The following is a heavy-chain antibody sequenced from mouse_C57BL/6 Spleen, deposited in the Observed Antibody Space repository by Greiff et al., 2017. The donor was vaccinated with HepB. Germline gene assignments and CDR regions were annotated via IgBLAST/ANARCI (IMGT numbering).Heavy chain of an antibody. D-gene: IGHD4-1*01. CDR3: TRSFSWDEAY. CDR1: GYTFTSYW. CDR2: IYPGNSDT. Sequence: EVQLQQSGTVLARPGASVKMSCKTSGYTFTSYWMHWVKQRPGQGLEWIGAIYPGNSDTSYNQKFKGKAKLTAVTSASTAYMELSSLTNEDSAVYYCTRSFSWDEAYWGQGTLVTVSA. J-gene: IGHJ3*01. V-gene: IGHV1-5*01.